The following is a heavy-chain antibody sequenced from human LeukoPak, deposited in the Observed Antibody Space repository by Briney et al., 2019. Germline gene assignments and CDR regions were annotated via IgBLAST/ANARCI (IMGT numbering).Heavy chain of an antibody. V-gene: IGHV3-23*01. CDR2: ISGRGDGT. Sequence: GGSLRLSCAASGFTFSNFAMNWVRRAPGKGLEWVSTISGRGDGTYYADSVKGRFTISRDNSKNTLFLQMSNLSADGTALYYCAKGRLQEGTVFQGVITPVDYWGQGTLVTVTS. CDR3: AKGRLQEGTVFQGVITPVDY. J-gene: IGHJ4*02. CDR1: GFTFSNFA. D-gene: IGHD3-10*01.